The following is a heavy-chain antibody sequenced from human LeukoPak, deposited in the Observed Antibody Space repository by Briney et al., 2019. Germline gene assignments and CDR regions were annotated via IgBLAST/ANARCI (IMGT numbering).Heavy chain of an antibody. CDR2: ISYDGSNK. CDR1: GFTFSSYA. D-gene: IGHD2-2*01. V-gene: IGHV3-30*04. CDR3: ARDLRLRSSLDY. Sequence: GRSLRLSCAASGFTFSSYAMHWVRQAPGKGLEWVAVISYDGSNKYYADSVKGRFTISRDNSKNTLYLQMNSLRAKDTAVYYCARDLRLRSSLDYWGQGTLVTVSS. J-gene: IGHJ4*02.